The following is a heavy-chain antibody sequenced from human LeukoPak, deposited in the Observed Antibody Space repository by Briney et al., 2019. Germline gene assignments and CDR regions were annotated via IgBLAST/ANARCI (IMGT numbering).Heavy chain of an antibody. J-gene: IGHJ3*02. D-gene: IGHD3-16*01. CDR1: GGSISSSSYY. V-gene: IGHV4-39*07. CDR3: ARRARTRDYPSPYGAFDI. CDR2: INHSGST. Sequence: SETLSLTCTVSGGSISSSSYYWGWIRQPPGKGLEWIGEINHSGSTNYNPSLKSRVTISVDTSKNQFSLKLSSVTAADTAVYYCARRARTRDYPSPYGAFDIWGQGTMVTVSS.